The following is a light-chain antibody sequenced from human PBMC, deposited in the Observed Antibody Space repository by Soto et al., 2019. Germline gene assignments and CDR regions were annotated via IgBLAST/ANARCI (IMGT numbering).Light chain of an antibody. CDR2: EYN. CDR3: GTWDSSLSAVV. J-gene: IGLJ2*01. V-gene: IGLV1-51*02. CDR1: NSNIGNNY. Sequence: QSVLTQPPSVSAAPGQKVTISCSGSNSNIGNNYVFWYQQLPGTAPTLLISEYNQRPSGIPDRFSGSKSGTSATLGITGLQTGDEADYYCGTWDSSLSAVVFGGGTQLTVL.